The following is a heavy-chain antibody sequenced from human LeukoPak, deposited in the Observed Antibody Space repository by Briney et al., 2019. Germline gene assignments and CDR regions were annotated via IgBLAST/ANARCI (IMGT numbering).Heavy chain of an antibody. CDR2: ISWNSGSI. Sequence: GGSLRLSCAASGFTFDDYAMHWVRQAPGKGLEWVSGISWNSGSIGYADSVKGRFTLSRDNAKNSLYLQVNSLRAEDTGLYYCARGDKSSGWYFLDSWGQGTLVTVSS. V-gene: IGHV3-9*01. CDR3: ARGDKSSGWYFLDS. D-gene: IGHD6-19*01. J-gene: IGHJ4*02. CDR1: GFTFDDYA.